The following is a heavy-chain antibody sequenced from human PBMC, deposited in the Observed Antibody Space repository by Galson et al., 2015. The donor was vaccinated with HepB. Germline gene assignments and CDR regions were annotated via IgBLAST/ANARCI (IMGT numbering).Heavy chain of an antibody. V-gene: IGHV4-34*01. CDR3: AAPGSRRFLEWLTW. J-gene: IGHJ4*02. CDR1: GGSFSGYY. Sequence: SETLSLTCAVYGGSFSGYYWSWIRQPPGKGLEWIGEINHSGSTNYNPSLKSRVTISVDTSKNQFSLKLSSVTAEDTAVYYCAAPGSRRFLEWLTWWGQGTLVTVSS. CDR2: INHSGST. D-gene: IGHD3-3*01.